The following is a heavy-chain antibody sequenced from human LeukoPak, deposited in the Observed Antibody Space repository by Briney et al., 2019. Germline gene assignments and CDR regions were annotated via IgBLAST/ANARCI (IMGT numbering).Heavy chain of an antibody. CDR1: GGTFSSYA. Sequence: GASVKVSCKASGGTFSSYAISWVRQAPGQGLEWMGGFDPEDGETIYAQKFQGRVTMTEDTSTDTAYMELSSLRSEDTAVYYCATGGIVVVIHGIDSWGQGTLVTVSS. V-gene: IGHV1-24*01. J-gene: IGHJ4*02. D-gene: IGHD3-22*01. CDR2: FDPEDGET. CDR3: ATGGIVVVIHGIDS.